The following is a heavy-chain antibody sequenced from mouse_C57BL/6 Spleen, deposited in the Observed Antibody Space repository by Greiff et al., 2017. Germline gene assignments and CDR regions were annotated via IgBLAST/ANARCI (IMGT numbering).Heavy chain of an antibody. V-gene: IGHV1-82*01. CDR1: GYAFSSSW. CDR2: IYPGDGDT. D-gene: IGHD2-1*01. J-gene: IGHJ4*01. Sequence: QVQLQQSGPELVKPGASVKISCKASGYAFSSSWMNWVKQRPGKGLEWIGRIYPGDGDTNYNGKFKGKATLTADKSSSTAYMQLSSLTSEDSAVYLCARSIYYGTSYYAREYWGQGTSVTVSS. CDR3: ARSIYYGTSYYAREY.